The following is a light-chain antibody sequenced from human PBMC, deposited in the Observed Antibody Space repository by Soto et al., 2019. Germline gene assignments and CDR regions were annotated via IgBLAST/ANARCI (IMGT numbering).Light chain of an antibody. V-gene: IGKV1-5*03. CDR1: QSINTW. J-gene: IGKJ1*01. CDR3: QQYQTYSP. Sequence: DIQMTQSPSTLSASVGDRVTITCRASQSINTWLAWYQLKPGKAPKLLIYKASTLESGVPSRFSGSGSGTEFTITISSLQPDDFASYYCQQYQTYSPFGQGTKVEIK. CDR2: KAS.